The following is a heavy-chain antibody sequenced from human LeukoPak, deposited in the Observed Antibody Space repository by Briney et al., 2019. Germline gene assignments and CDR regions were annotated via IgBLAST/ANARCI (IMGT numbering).Heavy chain of an antibody. CDR1: GGSISSYY. D-gene: IGHD6-13*01. CDR2: IYHSGST. V-gene: IGHV4-59*12. CDR3: AREAAAAGPWFDP. J-gene: IGHJ5*02. Sequence: SETLSLTCTVSGGSISSYYWSWIRQPPGKGLEWIGYIYHSGSTYYNPSLKSRVTISVDRSKNQFSLKLSSVTAADTAVYYCAREAAAAGPWFDPWGQGTLVTVSS.